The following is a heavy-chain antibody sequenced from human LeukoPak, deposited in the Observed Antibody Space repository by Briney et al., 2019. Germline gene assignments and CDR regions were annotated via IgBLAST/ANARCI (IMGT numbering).Heavy chain of an antibody. CDR1: GYSFTSYW. V-gene: IGHV5-51*01. J-gene: IGHJ4*02. D-gene: IGHD3-9*01. CDR2: IYPGDSDT. Sequence: GESLKLSCKGSGYSFTSYWIGWVRQMPGKGLEWMGLIYPGDSDTRYSPSFQGQVTISADKSISTAYLQWSSLKASDTAVYYCARQDYDILTGYYSYFDYWGQGTLVTVSS. CDR3: ARQDYDILTGYYSYFDY.